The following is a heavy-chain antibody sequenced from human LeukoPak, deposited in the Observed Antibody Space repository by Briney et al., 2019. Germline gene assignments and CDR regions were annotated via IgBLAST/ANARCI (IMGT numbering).Heavy chain of an antibody. CDR3: ARVRYGDYFDY. CDR2: INPNSGGT. D-gene: IGHD4-17*01. CDR1: GYTFTSYG. V-gene: IGHV1-2*02. Sequence: ASVKVSCKASGYTFTSYGINWVRQAPGQGLEWMGWINPNSGGTNYAQKFQGRVTMTRDTSISTAYMELSRLRSDDTAVYYCARVRYGDYFDYWGQGTLVTVSS. J-gene: IGHJ4*02.